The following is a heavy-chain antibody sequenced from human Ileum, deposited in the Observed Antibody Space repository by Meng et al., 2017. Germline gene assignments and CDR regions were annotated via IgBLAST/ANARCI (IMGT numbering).Heavy chain of an antibody. V-gene: IGHV4-31*03. Sequence: VPLQGAGPGLVKPSQTLSLTCTVSGGSISGGHYFWSWIRQHPEKGLEWIGYIYHSGVTYYSPSLKSRLTISVDTSKNQFSLKLSSVTAADTAIYYCARGVVTYYDSSTLTWFDPWGQGALVTVSS. CDR3: ARGVVTYYDSSTLTWFDP. CDR1: GGSISGGHYF. D-gene: IGHD3-22*01. CDR2: IYHSGVT. J-gene: IGHJ5*02.